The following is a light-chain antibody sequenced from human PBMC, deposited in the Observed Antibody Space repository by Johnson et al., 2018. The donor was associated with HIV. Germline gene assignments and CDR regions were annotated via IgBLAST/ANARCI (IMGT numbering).Light chain of an antibody. CDR1: SSNIGNTY. V-gene: IGLV1-51*02. Sequence: QSVLTQSPSVSAAPGQRVTISCSGSSSNIGNTYVSWYQLLPGTPPKLLIYKNNERPSGIPDRFSGSKSGTSATLGITGLQTGDEADYYCATWDTSLSAGGVFGTGTKVTVL. J-gene: IGLJ1*01. CDR3: ATWDTSLSAGGV. CDR2: KNN.